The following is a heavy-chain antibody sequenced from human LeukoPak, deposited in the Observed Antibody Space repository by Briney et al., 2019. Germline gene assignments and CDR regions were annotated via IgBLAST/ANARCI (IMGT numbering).Heavy chain of an antibody. CDR3: ARPGSSGWYNSWYFDL. V-gene: IGHV4-39*01. J-gene: IGHJ2*01. D-gene: IGHD6-19*01. Sequence: SETLSLTCTVSGGSISSSSYYWGWIRQPPGKGLEWIGSIYYSGSTYYNPSLKSRVTISIDTSKNQFSLKLSSVTAADTAVYYCARPGSSGWYNSWYFDLWGRGTLVTVSS. CDR1: GGSISSSSYY. CDR2: IYYSGST.